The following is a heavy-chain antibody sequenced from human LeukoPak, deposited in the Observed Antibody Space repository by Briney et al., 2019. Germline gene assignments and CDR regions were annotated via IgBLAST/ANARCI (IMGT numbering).Heavy chain of an antibody. CDR2: ISGSGGST. V-gene: IGHV3-23*01. CDR3: AKGGPMVSYYGMDV. CDR1: GFTFSSYA. J-gene: IGHJ6*02. Sequence: GASLRLSCAASGFTFSSYAMSWVRQAPGKGLEWVSAISGSGGSTYYADSVKGRFTIYRDNYKNTLYLQMNSLRAEDTAVYYCAKGGPMVSYYGMDVWGQGTTVTVSS. D-gene: IGHD3-10*01.